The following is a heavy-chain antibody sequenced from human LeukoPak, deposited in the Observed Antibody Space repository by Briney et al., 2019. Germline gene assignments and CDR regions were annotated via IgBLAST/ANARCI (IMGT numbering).Heavy chain of an antibody. CDR2: IIPIRGIA. CDR1: GGTFSSYT. J-gene: IGHJ3*02. CDR3: ATSRGSGSYFDAFDI. Sequence: SVKVSCKASGGTFSSYTISWVRQAPGQGLEWMGRIIPIRGIANYAQKFQGRVTITADKSTSTAYMELSSLRSEDTAVYYCATSRGSGSYFDAFDIWGQGTMVTVSS. V-gene: IGHV1-69*02. D-gene: IGHD3-10*01.